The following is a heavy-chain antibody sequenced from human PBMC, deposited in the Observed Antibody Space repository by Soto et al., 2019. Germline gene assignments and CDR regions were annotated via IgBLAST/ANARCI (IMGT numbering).Heavy chain of an antibody. Sequence: SETLSLTCAVSGGSISSGGYSWSRIRQPPGKGLEWIGYIYHSGSTYYNPSLKSRVTISVDRSKNQFSLKLSSVTAADTAVYYCARRVSSSSFYYYYGMDVWGQGTTVTVSS. D-gene: IGHD6-6*01. J-gene: IGHJ6*02. V-gene: IGHV4-30-2*01. CDR1: GGSISSGGYS. CDR2: IYHSGST. CDR3: ARRVSSSSFYYYYGMDV.